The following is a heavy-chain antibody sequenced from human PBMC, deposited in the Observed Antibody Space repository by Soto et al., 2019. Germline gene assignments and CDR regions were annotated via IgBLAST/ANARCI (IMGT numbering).Heavy chain of an antibody. CDR3: ARTSGEGGY. V-gene: IGHV4-59*11. D-gene: IGHD3-10*01. Sequence: PSETLSLTCTVSGCSISSHYWSWIRQAPGKGLEWIGYVYYTGSTNYNPSLKSRVTVSVDRSKNQFSLQLASVTAADTAVYYCARTSGEGGYWGQGTLVTVSS. CDR2: VYYTGST. CDR1: GCSISSHY. J-gene: IGHJ4*02.